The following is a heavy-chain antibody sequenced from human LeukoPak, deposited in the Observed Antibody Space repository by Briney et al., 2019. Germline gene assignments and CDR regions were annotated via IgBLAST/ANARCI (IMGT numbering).Heavy chain of an antibody. V-gene: IGHV3-30*03. J-gene: IGHJ3*02. CDR1: GFTFSSYG. CDR3: AGTNWGSGYAFDI. Sequence: GRSLRLSCAASGFTFSSYGMHWVRQAPGKGLEWVAVISYDGSNKYYADSVKGRFTISRDNSKNTLYLQMNSLRAEDTAVYYCAGTNWGSGYAFDIWGQGTMVTVSS. D-gene: IGHD7-27*01. CDR2: ISYDGSNK.